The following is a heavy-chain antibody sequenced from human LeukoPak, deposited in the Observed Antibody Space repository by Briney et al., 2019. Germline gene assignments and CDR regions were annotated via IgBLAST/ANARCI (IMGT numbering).Heavy chain of an antibody. CDR2: ISGSGGNT. CDR3: AKDPRIAAAGSRWFDP. D-gene: IGHD6-13*01. Sequence: GGSLRLSCAASGFTFSISAMSWVRQAPGKGLEWVSRISGSGGNTHYTDSVKGRFTISRDNSKNTLYLQMNSLRAEDTAVYYCAKDPRIAAAGSRWFDPWGQGTLVTVSS. J-gene: IGHJ5*02. V-gene: IGHV3-23*01. CDR1: GFTFSISA.